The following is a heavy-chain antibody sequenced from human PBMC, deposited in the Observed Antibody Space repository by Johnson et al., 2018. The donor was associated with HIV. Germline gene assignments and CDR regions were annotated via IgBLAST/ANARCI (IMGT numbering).Heavy chain of an antibody. CDR3: ASHRSIAADDAFDI. CDR1: GFTFDDYA. Sequence: VQLVESGGGLVQPGRSLRLSCAASGFTFDDYAMHWVRQVPGKGLEWVSGISWNSGSIGYADSVKGRFTISRDNAKNSLYLQMNSLRAEDTALYYCASHRSIAADDAFDIWGQGTMVTVSS. D-gene: IGHD6-13*01. CDR2: ISWNSGSI. V-gene: IGHV3-9*01. J-gene: IGHJ3*02.